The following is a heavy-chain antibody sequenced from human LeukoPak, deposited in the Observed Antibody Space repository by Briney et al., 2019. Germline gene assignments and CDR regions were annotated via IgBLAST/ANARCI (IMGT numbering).Heavy chain of an antibody. D-gene: IGHD3-3*01. CDR3: ARDPYDFWSGYSPYNWFDP. V-gene: IGHV3-33*01. Sequence: GGSLRLSCAASGFTFSSYGMHWVRQAPGKGPEWVAVIWYDGSNKYYADSVKGRFTISRDNSKNTLYLQMNSLRAEDTAVYYCARDPYDFWSGYSPYNWFDPWGQGTLVTVSS. J-gene: IGHJ5*02. CDR2: IWYDGSNK. CDR1: GFTFSSYG.